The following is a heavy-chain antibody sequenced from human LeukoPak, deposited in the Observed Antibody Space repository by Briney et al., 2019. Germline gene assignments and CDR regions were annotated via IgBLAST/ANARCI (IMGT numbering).Heavy chain of an antibody. J-gene: IGHJ4*02. CDR3: ARHTTGN. CDR2: INHSGST. D-gene: IGHD1-1*01. V-gene: IGHV4-34*01. CDR1: GGSFSGYY. Sequence: SETLSLTCAVYGGSFSGYYWSWIRQPPGKGLEWIGEINHSGSTNYNPSLKSRVTISVDTSKNQFSLKLSSVTAADTAVYYCARHTTGNWGQGTLVTVSS.